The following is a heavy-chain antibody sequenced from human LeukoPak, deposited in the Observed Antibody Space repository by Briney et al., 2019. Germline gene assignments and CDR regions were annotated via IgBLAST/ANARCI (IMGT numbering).Heavy chain of an antibody. CDR1: GYTFTSYG. V-gene: IGHV1-18*01. D-gene: IGHD2-2*01. J-gene: IGHJ5*02. Sequence: ASVKVSCKASGYTFTSYGISWVRQAPGQGLEWMGWISAYNGNTNYAQKLQGRVTMTTDTSTSTAYMELRSLRSDDTAVYYCASVVYCSSTSCFESWFDPWGQGTLVTVSS. CDR3: ASVVYCSSTSCFESWFDP. CDR2: ISAYNGNT.